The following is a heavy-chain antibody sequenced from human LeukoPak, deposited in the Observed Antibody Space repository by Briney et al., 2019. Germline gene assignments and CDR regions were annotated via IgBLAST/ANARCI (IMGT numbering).Heavy chain of an antibody. V-gene: IGHV4-34*01. CDR1: GGSFSGYY. Sequence: PSETLSLTCAVYGGSFSGYYWSWIRQPPGKGLEWIGEINHSGSTNYNPSLKSRVTISVDTSKNQFSLKLSSVTAADTAVYYCARAGYCSGGSCYSRVNYYYYGMDVWGQGTTVTVSS. J-gene: IGHJ6*02. CDR3: ARAGYCSGGSCYSRVNYYYYGMDV. CDR2: INHSGST. D-gene: IGHD2-15*01.